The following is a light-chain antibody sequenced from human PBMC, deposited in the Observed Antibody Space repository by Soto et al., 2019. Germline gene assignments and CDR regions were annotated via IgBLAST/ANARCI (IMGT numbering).Light chain of an antibody. Sequence: QSALTQPASVSGSPGQSITISCTGTSSDFGGYNYVSWYQHHPGKVPKLIIYDVSNRPSGVSNRFSGSMSDNTASLTISGLQSEDDADYYCSSYTRVIIVYVFGTGTNLTVL. CDR1: SSDFGGYNY. V-gene: IGLV2-14*03. J-gene: IGLJ1*01. CDR3: SSYTRVIIVYV. CDR2: DVS.